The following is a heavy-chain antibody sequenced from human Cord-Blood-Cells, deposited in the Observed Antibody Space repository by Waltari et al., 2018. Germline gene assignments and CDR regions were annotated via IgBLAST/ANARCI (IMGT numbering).Heavy chain of an antibody. CDR1: GGSISSSSYY. CDR3: ARQTGWELFDY. J-gene: IGHJ4*02. CDR2: IYYSGST. D-gene: IGHD1-26*01. V-gene: IGHV4-39*01. Sequence: QLQLQESGPGLVKPSEPLSLTCTVPGGSISSSSYYWGWIRQPPGKGLEWIGSIYYSGSTYYNPSLKSRVTISVDTSKNRFSLKLSSVTAADTAVYYCARQTGWELFDYWGQGTLVTVSS.